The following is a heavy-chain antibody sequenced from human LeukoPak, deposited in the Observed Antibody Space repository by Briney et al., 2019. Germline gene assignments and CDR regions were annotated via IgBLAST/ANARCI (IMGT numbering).Heavy chain of an antibody. CDR1: GGSLSCYD. CDR3: ARRRWSSSSGIWY. Sequence: SETLSLTCGVNGGSLSCYDCSWIRQTPAKQLEWIGEINHSGSTNYNPSLKSRVTISVDTSKNQFYLTLNSMTAADTAVYYCARRRWSSSSGIWYWGRGTRVTVST. V-gene: IGHV4-34*01. D-gene: IGHD6-6*01. J-gene: IGHJ4*01. CDR2: INHSGST.